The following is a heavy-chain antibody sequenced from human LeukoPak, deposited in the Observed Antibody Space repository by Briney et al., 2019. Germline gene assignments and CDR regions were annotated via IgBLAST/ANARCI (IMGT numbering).Heavy chain of an antibody. CDR2: IIPIFGTA. D-gene: IGHD2-15*01. Sequence: GASVKVSCKASGGTFSSYAISWVRQAPGQGLEWMGGIIPIFGTANYAQKFQGRVTITADKSTSTAYMELSSLRSEDTAVYYCARGYCSGGSCYLLENDYYMDVWGKGTTVTVSS. V-gene: IGHV1-69*06. CDR3: ARGYCSGGSCYLLENDYYMDV. CDR1: GGTFSSYA. J-gene: IGHJ6*03.